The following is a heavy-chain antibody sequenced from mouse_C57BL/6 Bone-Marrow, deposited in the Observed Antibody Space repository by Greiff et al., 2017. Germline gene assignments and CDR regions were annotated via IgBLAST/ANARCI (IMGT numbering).Heavy chain of an antibody. CDR2: ISSGGSYT. J-gene: IGHJ1*03. CDR3: ASLYYYGSSSYWYFDV. D-gene: IGHD1-1*01. V-gene: IGHV5-6*01. Sequence: EVQLMESGGDLVKPGGSLKLSCAASGFTFSSYGMSWVRQTPDKRLEWVATISSGGSYTYYPDSVKGRFTISRDNAKNTLYLQMSSLKSEDTAMYYCASLYYYGSSSYWYFDVWGTGTTVTVSS. CDR1: GFTFSSYG.